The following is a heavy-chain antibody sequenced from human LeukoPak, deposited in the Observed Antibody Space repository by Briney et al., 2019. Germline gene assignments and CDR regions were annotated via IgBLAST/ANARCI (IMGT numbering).Heavy chain of an antibody. CDR2: ISGSGGST. V-gene: IGHV3-23*01. CDR1: GFTFSSYA. Sequence: GGSLRLSCAASGFTFSSYAMSWVRQAPGKGLEWVSAISGSGGSTYYADSVKGRFTISRDNSKNTLYLQMNSLRAEDTAVYYCTRHPFDYYDSSGYYCYFDYWGQGTLVTVSS. D-gene: IGHD3-22*01. J-gene: IGHJ4*02. CDR3: TRHPFDYYDSSGYYCYFDY.